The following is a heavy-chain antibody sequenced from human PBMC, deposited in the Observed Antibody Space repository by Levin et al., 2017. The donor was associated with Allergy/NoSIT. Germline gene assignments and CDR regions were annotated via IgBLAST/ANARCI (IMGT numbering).Heavy chain of an antibody. CDR2: ISLDGSHK. V-gene: IGHV3-30*18. CDR3: AKDWGHCSMSSCYFV. D-gene: IGHD2-2*01. J-gene: IGHJ2*01. CDR1: GFTFTSYG. Sequence: GESLKISCAASGFTFTSYGMHWVRQAPGKGLEWVAFISLDGSHKFYADSVNGRFTISRDNSKNTVFLQMNTLRAEDTATYYCAKDWGHCSMSSCYFVWGRGTLVTVSS.